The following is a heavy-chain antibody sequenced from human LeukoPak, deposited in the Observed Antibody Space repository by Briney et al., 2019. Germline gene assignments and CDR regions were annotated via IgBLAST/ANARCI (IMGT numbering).Heavy chain of an antibody. V-gene: IGHV3-7*01. CDR2: IKQDGGEK. Sequence: PGGSLRLSCAASGFTFSNAWMSWVRQAPGKGLEWVANIKQDGGEKKYVDSVKGRFTISRDNARTSMYLEMNSLRAEDTAVYFCVRDPSRYCSENNCYPLAYWGQGALLTVSS. CDR1: GFTFSNAW. CDR3: VRDPSRYCSENNCYPLAY. D-gene: IGHD2-15*01. J-gene: IGHJ4*02.